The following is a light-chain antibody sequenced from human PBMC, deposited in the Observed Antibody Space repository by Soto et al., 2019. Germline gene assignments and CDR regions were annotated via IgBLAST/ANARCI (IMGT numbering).Light chain of an antibody. J-gene: IGKJ5*01. Sequence: DIQMTQSPSTLSASVGDRVTITCRASQSISSWLAWYQQKPGKAPKLLIYDASSLESGVPSRFSGSGSGTEFTLTISSLRPDDFATYYCQQTYKTPLTFGQGTRLEIK. CDR3: QQTYKTPLT. V-gene: IGKV1-5*01. CDR1: QSISSW. CDR2: DAS.